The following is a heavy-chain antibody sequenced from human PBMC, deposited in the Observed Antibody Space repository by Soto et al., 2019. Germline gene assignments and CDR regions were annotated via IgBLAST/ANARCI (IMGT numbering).Heavy chain of an antibody. V-gene: IGHV1-69*01. CDR1: GGTFSSYA. Sequence: QVQLVQSGAEVKKPGSSVKVSCKASGGTFSSYAISGVRQAPGQGLEWMGGIIPIFGTANYAQKFQGRVTITADESTSTAYMELSSLRSEDTAVYYCARGVLGYCSSTSCPNYYYYGMDVWGQGTTVTVSS. CDR3: ARGVLGYCSSTSCPNYYYYGMDV. CDR2: IIPIFGTA. D-gene: IGHD2-2*01. J-gene: IGHJ6*02.